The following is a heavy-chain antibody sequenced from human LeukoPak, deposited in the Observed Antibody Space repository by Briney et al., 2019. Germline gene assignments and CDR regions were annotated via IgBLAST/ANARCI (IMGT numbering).Heavy chain of an antibody. D-gene: IGHD3-22*01. Sequence: ASVKVSCKASGYTFTSYAMHWVRQAPGQRLEWMGWINAGNGSTKYSQKFQGRVTITRDTSASTAYMELSSLRSEDTAVYYCARANYYDSSGFFDYWGQGTLVTVSS. CDR3: ARANYYDSSGFFDY. V-gene: IGHV1-3*01. CDR1: GYTFTSYA. CDR2: INAGNGST. J-gene: IGHJ4*02.